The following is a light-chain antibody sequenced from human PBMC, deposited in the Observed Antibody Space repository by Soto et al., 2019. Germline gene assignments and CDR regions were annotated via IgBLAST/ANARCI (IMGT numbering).Light chain of an antibody. CDR3: SSYTSSSARLVV. J-gene: IGLJ2*01. V-gene: IGLV2-14*01. CDR2: DVS. Sequence: QPVLTQPASVSGSPGQSITISCTGTSSDVGGYNYVSWYQQHPGKAPKLMIYDVSYRPSGVSNRFSGSKSGNTASLTISGLQAEDEADYYCSSYTSSSARLVVFGGGTKLTVL. CDR1: SSDVGGYNY.